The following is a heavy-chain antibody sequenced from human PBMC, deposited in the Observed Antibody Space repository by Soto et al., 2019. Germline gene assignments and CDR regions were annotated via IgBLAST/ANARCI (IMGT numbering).Heavy chain of an antibody. CDR3: ASQAYCSGGSCYSHKLGWFDP. D-gene: IGHD2-15*01. Sequence: SETLSLTCTVSGGSISSYYWSWIRQPPGKGLEWIGYIYYSGSTNYNPSLKSRVTISVDTSKNQFSLKLSSVTAADTAVYYCASQAYCSGGSCYSHKLGWFDPWGQGTLVTVSS. CDR2: IYYSGST. V-gene: IGHV4-59*08. CDR1: GGSISSYY. J-gene: IGHJ5*02.